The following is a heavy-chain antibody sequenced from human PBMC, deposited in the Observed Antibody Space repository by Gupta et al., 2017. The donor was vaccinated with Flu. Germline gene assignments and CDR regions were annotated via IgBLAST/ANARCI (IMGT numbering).Heavy chain of an antibody. CDR3: ARDLLVGYDSRSYNWFDP. J-gene: IGHJ5*02. CDR2: IYTSGST. CDR1: GGSISSYY. Sequence: QVQLQESGPGLVKPSETLSLTCTVSGGSISSYYWSWIRQPAGKGLEWIGRIYTSGSTNYTPSLNRRVTMSLDTSKNQFARKLTSVTAAETAVYDCARDLLVGYDSRSYNWFDPGGQGTLVTVSS. D-gene: IGHD5-12*01. V-gene: IGHV4-4*07.